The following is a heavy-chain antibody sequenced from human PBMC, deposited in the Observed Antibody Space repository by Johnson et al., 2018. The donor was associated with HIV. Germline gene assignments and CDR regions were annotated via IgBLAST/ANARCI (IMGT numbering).Heavy chain of an antibody. J-gene: IGHJ3*02. CDR2: IRYDGSNK. D-gene: IGHD1-26*01. CDR1: GSTFSSYG. CDR3: AKAGSGGSTARNAFDI. V-gene: IGHV3-33*03. Sequence: QVQLVESGGGLVQPGRSLSLSCAGSGSTFSSYGMHWVRQAPGKGLEWVAFIRYDGSNKYYADSVKGRFTISRDNAKNTMYLQMNSLRDEDTAVYYCAKAGSGGSTARNAFDIWGQGTMVTVSS.